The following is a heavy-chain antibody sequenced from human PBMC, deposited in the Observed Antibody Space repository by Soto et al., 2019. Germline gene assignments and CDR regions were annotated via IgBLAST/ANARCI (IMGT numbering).Heavy chain of an antibody. V-gene: IGHV1-24*01. CDR2: FDPEDGET. D-gene: IGHD2-2*01. CDR1: GYTLTELS. J-gene: IGHJ6*02. CDR3: ATYCSSTSCLKSSNYYYGMDV. Sequence: ASVKVSCKVSGYTLTELSMHWLRQAPGKGLEWMGGFDPEDGETIYAQKFQGRVTMTEDTSTDTAYMELSSLRSEDTAVYYCATYCSSTSCLKSSNYYYGMDVWGQGTTVTVSS.